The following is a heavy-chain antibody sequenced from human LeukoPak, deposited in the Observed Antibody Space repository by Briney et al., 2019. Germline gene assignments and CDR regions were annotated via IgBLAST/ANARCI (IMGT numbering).Heavy chain of an antibody. CDR2: ISAYNGNT. J-gene: IGHJ4*02. Sequence: ASVKVSCKASGYTFTSYGISWVRQAPGQGLEWMGWISAYNGNTNYAQKLLGRVTMTTDTSTSTAYMELRSLRSDDTAVYYCARGIDYYDSRIKGGFFDYWGQGTLVTVSS. V-gene: IGHV1-18*01. CDR1: GYTFTSYG. D-gene: IGHD3-22*01. CDR3: ARGIDYYDSRIKGGFFDY.